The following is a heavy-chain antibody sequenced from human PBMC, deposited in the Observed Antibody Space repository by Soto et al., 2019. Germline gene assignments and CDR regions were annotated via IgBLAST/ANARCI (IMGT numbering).Heavy chain of an antibody. CDR3: ARESLGAKGADH. J-gene: IGHJ4*02. CDR1: GDTFNSYV. D-gene: IGHD3-16*01. CDR2: IIPIIGVT. V-gene: IGHV1-69*17. Sequence: QVQLVQSGAEVKRPGSSVKVSCESSGDTFNSYVISWVRQAPGQGLEWMGGIIPIIGVTHYAQKFQGRVTISALSSTGTAYMELPNLGFEDTALYYCARESLGAKGADHWGQGILVTVSS.